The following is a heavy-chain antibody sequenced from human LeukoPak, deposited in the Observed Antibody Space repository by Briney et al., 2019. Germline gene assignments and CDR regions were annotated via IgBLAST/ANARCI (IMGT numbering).Heavy chain of an antibody. J-gene: IGHJ4*02. Sequence: SETLSLTCTVSGGSISSGDYYWSWIRQPPGKGLEWIGYIYYSGSTYYNPSLKSRVTISVDTSKNQFSLKLSSVTAADTAVYYCARGTYYYGSGSYTEGTTFDYWGQGTLVTVSS. CDR1: GGSISSGDYY. D-gene: IGHD3-10*01. V-gene: IGHV4-30-4*01. CDR3: ARGTYYYGSGSYTEGTTFDY. CDR2: IYYSGST.